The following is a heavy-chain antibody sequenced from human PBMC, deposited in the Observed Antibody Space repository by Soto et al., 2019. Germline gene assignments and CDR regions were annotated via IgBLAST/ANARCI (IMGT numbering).Heavy chain of an antibody. Sequence: PSETLSLTCAVSGGSISSSNWWSWVRQPPGKGLEWIGEIYHSGSTNYNPSLKSRVTISVDKSKNQFSLKLSSVTAADTAVYYCARDGYCSGGSCPRGYYYGMDVWGQGTTVTVSS. CDR2: IYHSGST. V-gene: IGHV4-4*02. D-gene: IGHD2-15*01. J-gene: IGHJ6*02. CDR1: GGSISSSNW. CDR3: ARDGYCSGGSCPRGYYYGMDV.